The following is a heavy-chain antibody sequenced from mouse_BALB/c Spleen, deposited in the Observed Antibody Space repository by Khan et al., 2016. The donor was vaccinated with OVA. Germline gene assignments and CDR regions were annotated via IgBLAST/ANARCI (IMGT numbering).Heavy chain of an antibody. Sequence: QLEESGPGLVKPSQSLSLSCTATGYSITSGYGWNWIRQFPGNKLEWMGYISYSGSTNYNPYLKSRISFTRDTSKNQSFLQLNSVTTEDTATYYCARTARIKYWGQGTTLTVSS. V-gene: IGHV3-2*02. D-gene: IGHD1-2*01. CDR1: GYSITSGYG. J-gene: IGHJ2*01. CDR2: ISYSGST. CDR3: ARTARIKY.